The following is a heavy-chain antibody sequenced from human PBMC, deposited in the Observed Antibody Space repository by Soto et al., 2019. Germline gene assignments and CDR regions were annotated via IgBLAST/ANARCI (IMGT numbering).Heavy chain of an antibody. D-gene: IGHD1-7*01. CDR2: IYYSGST. Sequence: SETLSLTCTVSGGSISSSSYYWGWIRQPPGKGLEWIGSIYYSGSTYYNPSLKSRVTISVDTSKNQFSLKLSSVTAADTAVYYCAREFFFQELRSLYYYGMDVWGQGTTVTVSS. CDR3: AREFFFQELRSLYYYGMDV. J-gene: IGHJ6*02. V-gene: IGHV4-39*02. CDR1: GGSISSSSYY.